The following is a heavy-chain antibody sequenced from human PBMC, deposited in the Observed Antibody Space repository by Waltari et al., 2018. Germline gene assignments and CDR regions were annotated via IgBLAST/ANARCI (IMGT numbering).Heavy chain of an antibody. V-gene: IGHV1-45*02. J-gene: IGHJ4*02. CDR1: GYTFTYRY. CDR3: ARGGSGSNSFDY. D-gene: IGHD4-4*01. CDR2: ITPFNGNT. Sequence: QVQLVQSGAEVKKTGSSVKVSCKASGYTFTYRYLHWVRQAPGQALEWMGWITPFNGNTNYAQKFQDRVTITRDRSMSTAYMELSSLRSEDTAVYYCARGGSGSNSFDYWGQGTLVTVSS.